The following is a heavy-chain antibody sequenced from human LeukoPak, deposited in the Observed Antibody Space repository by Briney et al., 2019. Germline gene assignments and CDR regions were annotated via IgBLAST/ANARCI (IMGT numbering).Heavy chain of an antibody. CDR2: TYYRSKWHN. D-gene: IGHD3-22*01. J-gene: IGHJ5*02. V-gene: IGHV6-1*01. Sequence: SQTLSVTRAISGDSVSSNSAAWNWIRQSPSRGLEWLGRTYYRSKWHNDYAVSVKSRITIKPDTSKNQFSLQLNSVTPEDTAVYYCASIVGGQVDTWGQGTLVTVSS. CDR1: GDSVSSNSAA. CDR3: ASIVGGQVDT.